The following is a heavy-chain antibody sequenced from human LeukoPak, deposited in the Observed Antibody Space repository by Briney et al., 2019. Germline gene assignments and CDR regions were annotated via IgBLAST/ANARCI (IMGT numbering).Heavy chain of an antibody. V-gene: IGHV3-48*03. CDR2: ISSSGSTI. CDR1: GFTFSSYE. D-gene: IGHD3-10*01. CDR3: ARATYGSGSYPYYYYYYMDV. J-gene: IGHJ6*03. Sequence: GGSLRLSCAASGFTFSSYEMNWVRQAPGKGLEWVSYISSSGSTIYYADSVKGRFTISRDNAKNSLYLQMNSLRAEDTAVYYCARATYGSGSYPYYYYYYMDVWGKGTTVTISS.